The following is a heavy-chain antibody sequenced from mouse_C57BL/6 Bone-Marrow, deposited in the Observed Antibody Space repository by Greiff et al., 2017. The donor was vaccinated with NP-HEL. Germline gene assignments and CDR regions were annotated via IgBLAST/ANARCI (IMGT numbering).Heavy chain of an antibody. J-gene: IGHJ4*01. CDR2: INTSTGGT. CDR3: ALRAMGY. Sequence: VQLQQSGKEMVKPGASVKISCKASGYSFTGYYMNWVKQSPEKSLEWIGEINTSTGGTTYNQKFKAKATLTVDKSSSTASMQLKSLTSENSAVYYCALRAMGYWGQGTSVTVSS. CDR1: GYSFTGYY. V-gene: IGHV1-42*01.